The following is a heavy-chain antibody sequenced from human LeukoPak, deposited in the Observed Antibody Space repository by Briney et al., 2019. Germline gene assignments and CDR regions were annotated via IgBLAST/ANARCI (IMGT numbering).Heavy chain of an antibody. CDR1: GYSFTSYW. D-gene: IGHD6-19*01. CDR2: IYPGDSDT. J-gene: IGHJ5*02. CDR3: ARRVVVAGTNWFDP. V-gene: IGHV5-51*01. Sequence: GESLKISCKGSGYSFTSYWIGWVRQMPGRGLEWMGIIYPGDSDTRYSPSFQGQVTISADKSISTVYVQWSSLKASDTAMYYCARRVVVAGTNWFDPRGQGTLVTVSS.